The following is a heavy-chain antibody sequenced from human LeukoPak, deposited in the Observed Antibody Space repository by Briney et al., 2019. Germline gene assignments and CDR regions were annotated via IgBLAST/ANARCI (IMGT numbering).Heavy chain of an antibody. V-gene: IGHV3-30*18. J-gene: IGHJ4*02. Sequence: GGSLRLSCAASGFTFSSYGVHWVRQAPGKGLEWVAVISYDGSNKYYADSVKGRFTISRDNSKNTLYLQMNSLRAEDTAVYYCAKGHYYDSSGYYWRDYWGQGTLVTVSS. CDR3: AKGHYYDSSGYYWRDY. D-gene: IGHD3-22*01. CDR1: GFTFSSYG. CDR2: ISYDGSNK.